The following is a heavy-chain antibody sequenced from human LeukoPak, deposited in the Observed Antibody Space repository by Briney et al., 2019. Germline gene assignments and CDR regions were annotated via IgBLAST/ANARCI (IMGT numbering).Heavy chain of an antibody. Sequence: GGSLRLSCAASGFTFSSYAMSWVRQAPGKGLEWVANIKQDGSEKYYVDSVKGRFTISRDNAKNSLYLQMNSLRAEDTAVYYCARSTLTSCHLCYYYYYYMDVWGKGTTVTISS. V-gene: IGHV3-7*01. CDR1: GFTFSSYA. CDR2: IKQDGSEK. CDR3: ARSTLTSCHLCYYYYYYMDV. J-gene: IGHJ6*03. D-gene: IGHD2-2*01.